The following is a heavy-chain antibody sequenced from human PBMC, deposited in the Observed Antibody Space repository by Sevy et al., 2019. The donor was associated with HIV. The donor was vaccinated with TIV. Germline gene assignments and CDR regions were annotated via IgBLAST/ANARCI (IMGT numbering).Heavy chain of an antibody. CDR1: GGSVSSDNYY. Sequence: SETLSLTCAVSGGSVSSDNYYWTWIRQHPGKGLAWIGYIYHLGSTSSNPSLKSRVTISVDTSKNQFSLKLRSVTAADTAVYFCAREAGYCSNGVCYTGWFDPWGQGTLVTVS. J-gene: IGHJ5*02. CDR3: AREAGYCSNGVCYTGWFDP. CDR2: IYHLGST. V-gene: IGHV4-31*11. D-gene: IGHD2-8*01.